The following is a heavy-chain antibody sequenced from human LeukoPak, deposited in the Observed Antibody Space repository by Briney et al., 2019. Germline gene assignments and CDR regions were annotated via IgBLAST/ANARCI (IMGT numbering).Heavy chain of an antibody. CDR1: GFTFSSYA. J-gene: IGHJ4*02. V-gene: IGHV3-30*04. CDR2: ISYDGSYK. CDR3: ATAITPDYYDSSGYYFPLSDY. Sequence: GGSLRLSCAASGFTFSSYAMHWVRQAPGKGLEWVAVISYDGSYKYYADSVKGRFTISRDNSKNTLYLQMNSLRAEDTAVYYCATAITPDYYDSSGYYFPLSDYWGQGTLVTVSS. D-gene: IGHD3-22*01.